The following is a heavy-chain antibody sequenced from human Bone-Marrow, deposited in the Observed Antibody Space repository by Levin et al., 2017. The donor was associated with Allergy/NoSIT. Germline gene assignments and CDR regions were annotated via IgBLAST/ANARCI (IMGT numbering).Heavy chain of an antibody. CDR2: IIPIFGTA. CDR1: GGTFSSYA. V-gene: IGHV1-69*13. CDR3: AREAKSGMVAVGSYWYFDL. J-gene: IGHJ2*01. Sequence: GASVKVSCKASGGTFSSYAISWVRQAPGQGLEWMGGIIPIFGTANYAQKFQGRVTITADESTSTAYMELSSLRSEDTAVYYCAREAKSGMVAVGSYWYFDLWGRGTLVTVSS. D-gene: IGHD1-26*01.